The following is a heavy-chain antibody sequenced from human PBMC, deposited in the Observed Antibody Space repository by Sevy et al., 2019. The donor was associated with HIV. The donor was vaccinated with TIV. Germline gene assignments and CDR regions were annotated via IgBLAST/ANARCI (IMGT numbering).Heavy chain of an antibody. CDR3: ARDLSRDSSVGTFDY. J-gene: IGHJ4*02. CDR2: IYHSGST. Sequence: SETLSLTCAVSGGSISSSNWWSWVRQPPGKGLEWIGEIYHSGSTNYNPSLKSRVTISVDKSKNQFSLKLSSVTAADTAVYYCARDLSRDSSVGTFDYWGQGTLVTVSS. D-gene: IGHD3-22*01. V-gene: IGHV4-4*02. CDR1: GGSISSSNW.